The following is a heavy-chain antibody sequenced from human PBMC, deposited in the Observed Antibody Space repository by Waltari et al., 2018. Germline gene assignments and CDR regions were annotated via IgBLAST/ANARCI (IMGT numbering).Heavy chain of an antibody. D-gene: IGHD2-15*01. CDR2: IKQDGSEK. V-gene: IGHV3-7*01. CDR3: ARDRGVVVLVAATRGSAFDI. Sequence: EVQLVESGGGLVQPGGSLRLSCAASGFTFSSYWMSWVRQAPGKGLEWVANIKQDGSEKDYVDSVKGRFTSSRDNAKNSLYLQMNSLRAEDTAVYYCARDRGVVVLVAATRGSAFDIWGQGTMVTVSS. CDR1: GFTFSSYW. J-gene: IGHJ3*02.